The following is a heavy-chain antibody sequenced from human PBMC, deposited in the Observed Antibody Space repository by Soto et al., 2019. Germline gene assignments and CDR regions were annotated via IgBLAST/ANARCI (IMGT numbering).Heavy chain of an antibody. CDR3: ARGRVTIFGVVYYYGMDV. CDR1: GGSFSGYY. CDR2: INHSGST. V-gene: IGHV4-34*01. D-gene: IGHD3-3*01. Sequence: WETLSLTCAVYGGSFSGYYWSWIRQPPGKGLEWIGEINHSGSTNYNPSLKSRVTISVDTSKNQFSLKLSSVTAADTAVYYCARGRVTIFGVVYYYGMDVWGQGTTVTVSS. J-gene: IGHJ6*02.